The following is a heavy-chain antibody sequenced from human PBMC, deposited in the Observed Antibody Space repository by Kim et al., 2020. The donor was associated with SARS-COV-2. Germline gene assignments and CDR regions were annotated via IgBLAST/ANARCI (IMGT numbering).Heavy chain of an antibody. V-gene: IGHV3-30*18. D-gene: IGHD2-15*01. Sequence: GGSLRLSCAASGFTFSSYGMHWVRQAPGKGLEWVAVISYDGSNKYYADSVKGRFTISRDNSKNTLYLQMNSLRAEDTAVYYCAKDEDIVVVVAATPFDYWGQGTLVTVSS. CDR3: AKDEDIVVVVAATPFDY. CDR2: ISYDGSNK. J-gene: IGHJ4*02. CDR1: GFTFSSYG.